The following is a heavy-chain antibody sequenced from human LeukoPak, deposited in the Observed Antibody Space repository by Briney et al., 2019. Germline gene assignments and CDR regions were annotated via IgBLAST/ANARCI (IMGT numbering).Heavy chain of an antibody. CDR1: GFTFSSYS. CDR3: AELGITMIGGV. Sequence: GGSLRLSCPASGFTFSSYSMNWVRQPPGKGLEWVSSISGSSSYIYYADSVKGRFTISRDNAKNSLYLQMNSLRAEDTAVYYCAELGITMIGGVWGKGTTVTISS. D-gene: IGHD3-10*02. J-gene: IGHJ6*04. CDR2: ISGSSSYI. V-gene: IGHV3-21*01.